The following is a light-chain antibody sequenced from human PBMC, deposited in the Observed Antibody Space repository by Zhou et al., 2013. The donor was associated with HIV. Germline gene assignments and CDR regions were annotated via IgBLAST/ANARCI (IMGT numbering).Light chain of an antibody. J-gene: IGKJ2*01. CDR1: QGISSY. CDR3: QQANRFPQT. Sequence: DIQLTQSPSFLSASVGDRVTITCRASQGISSYLAWYQQKPGKAPKLLIYGASSLQSGVPSRFSGSGFGTDFTLTINRLHPEDFATYYCQQANRFPQTFGQGTKVEIK. CDR2: GAS. V-gene: IGKV1-9*01.